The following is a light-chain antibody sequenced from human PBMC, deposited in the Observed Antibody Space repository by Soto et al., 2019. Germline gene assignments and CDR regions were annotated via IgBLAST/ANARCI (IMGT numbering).Light chain of an antibody. V-gene: IGKV1-9*01. CDR2: AAS. J-gene: IGKJ4*01. Sequence: IQLTQSPASLSASVGDRVTITCRASQGISSYLAWYQQKPGKAPKLLIYAASTLQSGVPSRFSGSGSGTDFPLPIRSLQPKDFATYYCQQLNSYPLTFGGGTKVEIK. CDR3: QQLNSYPLT. CDR1: QGISSY.